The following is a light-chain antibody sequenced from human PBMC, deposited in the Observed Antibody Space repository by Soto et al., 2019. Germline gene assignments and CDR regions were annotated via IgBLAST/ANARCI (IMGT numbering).Light chain of an antibody. V-gene: IGKV3-15*01. CDR1: QSVGHN. CDR3: QQYGNWPEYS. CDR2: GAS. J-gene: IGKJ2*03. Sequence: ETVVTQSPVTLSVSPGEGATLSCRTSQSVGHNLAWYQQKPGQAPRPLIYGASTRISGIPARFSGSGSGTEFTLTISSLQSDDFEVYYCQQYGNWPEYSFGQGTKLQIK.